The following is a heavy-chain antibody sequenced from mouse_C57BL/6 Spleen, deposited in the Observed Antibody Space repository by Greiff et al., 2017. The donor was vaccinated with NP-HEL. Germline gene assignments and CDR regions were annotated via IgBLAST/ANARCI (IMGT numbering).Heavy chain of an antibody. Sequence: VQLKQSGPGLVKPSQSLSLTCSVTGYSITSGYYWNWIRQFPGNKLEWMGYISYDGSNNYNPSLKNRISITRDTSKNQFFLKLNSVTTEDTATYYCARTGSSLFDYWGQGTTLTVSS. CDR1: GYSITSGYY. CDR2: ISYDGSN. CDR3: ARTGSSLFDY. D-gene: IGHD1-1*01. V-gene: IGHV3-6*01. J-gene: IGHJ2*01.